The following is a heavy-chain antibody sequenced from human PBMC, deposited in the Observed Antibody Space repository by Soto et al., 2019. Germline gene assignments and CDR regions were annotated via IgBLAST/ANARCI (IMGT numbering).Heavy chain of an antibody. CDR1: GGSIGSSAFY. V-gene: IGHV4-39*01. J-gene: IGHJ4*02. CDR3: TTGLTIFGVVISSGDY. D-gene: IGHD3-3*01. Sequence: SETLSLTCTVSGGSIGSSAFYWGWIRQPPGKGLEWIGSIYHSGTTYYNPSLTSRVSISVDTSKNQFSLKLSSVTAADKAVYYCTTGLTIFGVVISSGDYWGQGILVTVS. CDR2: IYHSGTT.